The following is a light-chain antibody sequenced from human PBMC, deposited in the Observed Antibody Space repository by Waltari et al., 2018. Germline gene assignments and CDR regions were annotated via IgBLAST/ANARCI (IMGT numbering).Light chain of an antibody. CDR1: QSISRNY. CDR3: QQSSASPDT. V-gene: IGKV3-20*01. CDR2: GGS. J-gene: IGKJ3*01. Sequence: EIVLTQSPGTLSLSPGDAATLPCRASQSISRNYFAWYQQKPGQAPRLLIYGGSNRATGIPDRFSGGGSGTDFTLTISRLEPEDFAVYFCQQSSASPDTFGPGTKVVIK.